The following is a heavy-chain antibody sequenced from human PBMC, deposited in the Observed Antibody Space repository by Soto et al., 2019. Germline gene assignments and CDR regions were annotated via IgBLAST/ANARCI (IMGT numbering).Heavy chain of an antibody. CDR3: ASGVAPGQTADPYVFDI. Sequence: QAQLVQSGAEVKKPGSSVRVSCRASGGPFSRYAVSWVRQAPGQGLEWIGGVTPIAETTNYAQKFRGRLSITAADSTDTVYIELRRLTSGDTADYFCASGVAPGQTADPYVFDIWGQGTRVTVSS. V-gene: IGHV1-69*01. CDR2: VTPIAETT. CDR1: GGPFSRYA. D-gene: IGHD3-3*01. J-gene: IGHJ3*02.